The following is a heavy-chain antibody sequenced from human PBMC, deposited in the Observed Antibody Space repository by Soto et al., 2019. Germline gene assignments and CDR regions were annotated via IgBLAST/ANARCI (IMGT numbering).Heavy chain of an antibody. J-gene: IGHJ4*02. V-gene: IGHV3-23*01. CDR1: GFTFNIYA. D-gene: IGHD1-20*01. CDR3: ATVHNTSRSFDY. Sequence: GGSLRLSCAASGFTFNIYAMTWVRQAPGKGLEWVSTTGATGRTTYYSDSVKGRFTVSRDNSKNTLDLQMSDLRAEDTAVYYCATVHNTSRSFDYWGQGTLVTVSS. CDR2: TGATGRTT.